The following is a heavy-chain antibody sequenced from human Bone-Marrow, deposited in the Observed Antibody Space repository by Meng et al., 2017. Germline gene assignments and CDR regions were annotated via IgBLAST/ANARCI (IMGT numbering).Heavy chain of an antibody. J-gene: IGHJ4*02. V-gene: IGHV1-69*01. CDR1: RVTSSSVA. D-gene: IGHD1-26*01. Sequence: LRSDAEVDEPDSHMSTVCKDCRVTSSSVAISWVRQAHAQGLKWMGWIIPFFGTATSAHTFQGRVTITAGESTSTAYMQLSSLRSEDTAVYYCATERGGATPYYFDYWGQGTLVTVSS. CDR2: IIPFFGTA. CDR3: ATERGGATPYYFDY.